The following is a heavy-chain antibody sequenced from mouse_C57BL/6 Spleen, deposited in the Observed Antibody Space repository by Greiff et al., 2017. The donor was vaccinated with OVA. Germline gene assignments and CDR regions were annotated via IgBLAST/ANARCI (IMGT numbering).Heavy chain of an antibody. CDR1: GYTFTSYW. Sequence: VQLQQPGAELVKPGASVKLSCKASGYTFTSYWMHWVKQRPGRGLEWIGRIDPNSGGTKYNEKFKSKATLTVDKPSSTAYMQLSSLTSDDSAVYYCARSRGYDYDGGYYAMDYWGQGTSVTVSS. V-gene: IGHV1-72*01. J-gene: IGHJ4*01. CDR2: IDPNSGGT. CDR3: ARSRGYDYDGGYYAMDY. D-gene: IGHD2-4*01.